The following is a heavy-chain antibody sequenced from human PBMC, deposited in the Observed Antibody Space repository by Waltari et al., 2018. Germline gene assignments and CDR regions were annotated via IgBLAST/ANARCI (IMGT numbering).Heavy chain of an antibody. V-gene: IGHV3-30*18. Sequence: QVQLVESGGGVVQPGRSLRLSCAASGFTFSSYGMHWVRQAPGKGLGWVAVICYDGSTNYYADSVKGRFTISRDNSKNTLYLQMNSLRAEDTAVYYCAKDGSIAAAPYYYYYMDVWGKGTTVTVSS. CDR2: ICYDGSTN. CDR3: AKDGSIAAAPYYYYYMDV. J-gene: IGHJ6*03. D-gene: IGHD6-13*01. CDR1: GFTFSSYG.